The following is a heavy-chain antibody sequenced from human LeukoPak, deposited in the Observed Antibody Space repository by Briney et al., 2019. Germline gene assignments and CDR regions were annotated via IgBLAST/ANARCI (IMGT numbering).Heavy chain of an antibody. V-gene: IGHV4-34*01. D-gene: IGHD1-26*01. Sequence: PSETLSLTCAVYGGSFRGSYWSWIRQPPGKGLEWIGEINHSGSTNYNPSLKSRVTISVDTSKTQFSLKLSSVTAAATAWYSCARGGFRIVGANDYWGQGTLATVSS. CDR3: ARGGFRIVGANDY. CDR1: GGSFRGSY. CDR2: INHSGST. J-gene: IGHJ4*02.